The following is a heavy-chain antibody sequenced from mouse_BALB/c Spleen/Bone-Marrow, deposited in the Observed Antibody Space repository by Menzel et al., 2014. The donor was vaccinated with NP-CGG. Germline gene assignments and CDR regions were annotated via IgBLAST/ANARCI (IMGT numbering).Heavy chain of an antibody. Sequence: VQLQQSGAELVRPGTSVKVSCKASGYAFTGYLIEWVQQRPGQGLEWIGVINPGSGGTYYNEKFKGKATLTADKSSSTAYMQLSSLTSDDSAVYFCARWLGPGGSSDVWGAGTTATVSS. CDR2: INPGSGGT. J-gene: IGHJ1*01. D-gene: IGHD4-1*01. CDR3: ARWLGPGGSSDV. V-gene: IGHV1-54*01. CDR1: GYAFTGYL.